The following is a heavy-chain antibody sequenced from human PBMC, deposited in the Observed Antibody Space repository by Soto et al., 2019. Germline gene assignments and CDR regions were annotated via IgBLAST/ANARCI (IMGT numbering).Heavy chain of an antibody. D-gene: IGHD4-17*01. Sequence: GGSLRLSCAASGFTFSSYSMNWVRQAPGKGLEWVSSISSSSSYIYYADSVKGRFTISRDNAKNSLYLQMNSLRAEDTAVYYCATLGFMTTVTARDPDYWGQGTLVTVSS. J-gene: IGHJ4*02. CDR3: ATLGFMTTVTARDPDY. V-gene: IGHV3-21*01. CDR1: GFTFSSYS. CDR2: ISSSSSYI.